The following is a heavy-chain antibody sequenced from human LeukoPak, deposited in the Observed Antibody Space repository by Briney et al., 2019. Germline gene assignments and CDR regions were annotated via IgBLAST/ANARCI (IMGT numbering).Heavy chain of an antibody. CDR2: INHSGST. D-gene: IGHD6-6*01. CDR3: ARVGAYSSSSGEIGY. Sequence: SETLSLTCAVYGGSFSGYYWGWIRQPPGKGLEWIGEINHSGSTNYNPSLKSRVTISVDTSKNQFSLKLSSVTAADTAVYYCARVGAYSSSSGEIGYWGQGTLVTVSS. V-gene: IGHV4-34*01. J-gene: IGHJ4*02. CDR1: GGSFSGYY.